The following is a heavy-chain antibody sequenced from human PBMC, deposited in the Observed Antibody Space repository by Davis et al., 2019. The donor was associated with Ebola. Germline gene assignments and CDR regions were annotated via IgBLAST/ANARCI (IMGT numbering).Heavy chain of an antibody. CDR3: AREQGGYYFDY. Sequence: GESLKISCAASGFTFRNYAMSWVRQAPGKGLEWVSSIGASGGSTYYADSVKGRFTISRDNSKNTLSLQMNSLRAEDTAIYYCAREQGGYYFDYWGQGTLVTVSS. V-gene: IGHV3-23*01. CDR2: IGASGGST. D-gene: IGHD3-22*01. CDR1: GFTFRNYA. J-gene: IGHJ4*02.